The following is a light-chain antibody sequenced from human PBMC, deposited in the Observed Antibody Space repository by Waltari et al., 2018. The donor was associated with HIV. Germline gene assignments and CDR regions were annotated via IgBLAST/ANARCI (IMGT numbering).Light chain of an antibody. CDR3: CSYAGNYTLV. Sequence: QSALTQPRPVSGSPGQSVTVSCTGTSSDVGGSNDVSWYQQHPGKAPKLMIYDVNKRPSGVPDRFAGSKSGNTASLTISGLQAEDEADYYCCSYAGNYTLVFGGGTKLTVL. V-gene: IGLV2-11*01. CDR2: DVN. J-gene: IGLJ2*01. CDR1: SSDVGGSND.